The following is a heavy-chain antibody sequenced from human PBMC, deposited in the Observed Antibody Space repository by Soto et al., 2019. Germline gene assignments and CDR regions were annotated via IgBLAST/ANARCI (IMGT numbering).Heavy chain of an antibody. D-gene: IGHD6-19*01. J-gene: IGHJ4*02. CDR2: ISGSAGGN. V-gene: IGHV3-23*01. CDR3: AKDRDGIAVVVDHFDY. CDR1: GVSFSSYA. Sequence: GGSLRLSCAASGVSFSSYAMTWVRQAPGKGLEWVSAISGSAGGNYYADSVRGRFTISRDNSKNTLYLQMNSLRAEDTAIYYCAKDRDGIAVVVDHFDYWGQGTLVTVSS.